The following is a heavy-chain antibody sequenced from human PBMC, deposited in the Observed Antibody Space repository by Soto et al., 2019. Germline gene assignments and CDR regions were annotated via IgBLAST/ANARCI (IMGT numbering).Heavy chain of an antibody. Sequence: EVQLVESGGGLVRPGGSLRLSCAASGFSFSNYWMHWVRQGPGKGLVWVSHINSDGSSTKYADSVKGRFTISRDNAKNTLYLQMNSLRAEDTAVFYCVREEEQQLKSWGQGTLVTVSS. V-gene: IGHV3-74*03. CDR1: GFSFSNYW. CDR3: VREEEQQLKS. CDR2: INSDGSST. D-gene: IGHD6-13*01. J-gene: IGHJ4*02.